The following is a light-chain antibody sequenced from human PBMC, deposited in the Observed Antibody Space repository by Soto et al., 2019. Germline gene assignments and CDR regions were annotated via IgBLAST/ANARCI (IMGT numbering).Light chain of an antibody. CDR3: QQAYSTPMYT. J-gene: IGKJ2*01. CDR1: QNINTY. CDR2: ATS. V-gene: IGKV1-39*01. Sequence: DIQMTQSPSSLSASIGDRVTITCRATQNINTYLNWYQQKPGKAPKLLIYATSSLQGGVPSRFTGSGSGTEFTLTISSLQPEDFSTYFCQQAYSTPMYTFCQGTTLEIK.